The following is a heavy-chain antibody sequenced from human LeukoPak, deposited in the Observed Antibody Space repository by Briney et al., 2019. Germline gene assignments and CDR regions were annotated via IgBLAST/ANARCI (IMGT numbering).Heavy chain of an antibody. J-gene: IGHJ4*02. CDR3: ARSGHCSGTSCYAEGIDY. D-gene: IGHD2-2*01. Sequence: ASVKVSCKASGYTFTRNGITWVRQVPGQGLEWMGWINADTGDTVYAQMFRDTATMTTDTSTSTAYLEVRSLRSDDTAFYYCARSGHCSGTSCYAEGIDYWGQGTLVTVSS. V-gene: IGHV1-18*01. CDR1: GYTFTRNG. CDR2: INADTGDT.